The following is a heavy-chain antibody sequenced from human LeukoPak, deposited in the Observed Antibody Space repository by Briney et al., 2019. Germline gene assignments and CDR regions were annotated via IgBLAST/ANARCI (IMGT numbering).Heavy chain of an antibody. D-gene: IGHD3-3*01. V-gene: IGHV4-34*01. CDR3: ARVPYYDFWSGYYTVDY. Sequence: SETLSLTCAVYGGSFSGYYWSWIRQPPGKGLEWIGEINHSGSTNYNPSLKSRVTISVDTSKNQFSLKLSSVTAADTAVYYCARVPYYDFWSGYYTVDYWGQGTLVTVSS. CDR1: GGSFSGYY. J-gene: IGHJ4*02. CDR2: INHSGST.